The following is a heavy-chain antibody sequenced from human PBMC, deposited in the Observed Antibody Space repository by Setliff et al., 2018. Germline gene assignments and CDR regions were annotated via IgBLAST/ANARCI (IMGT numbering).Heavy chain of an antibody. V-gene: IGHV1-18*01. Sequence: ASVKVSCKASGYTFTSYVFSWVRQAPGQGLEWMGWISVYNGKTKYAQKFQGRVTMTTDTSTRTAYMEVTSLRSDDTAVYYCATEKFPGDWGDYWGQGTLVTVSS. CDR1: GYTFTSYV. CDR2: ISVYNGKT. J-gene: IGHJ4*02. CDR3: ATEKFPGDWGDY. D-gene: IGHD2-21*01.